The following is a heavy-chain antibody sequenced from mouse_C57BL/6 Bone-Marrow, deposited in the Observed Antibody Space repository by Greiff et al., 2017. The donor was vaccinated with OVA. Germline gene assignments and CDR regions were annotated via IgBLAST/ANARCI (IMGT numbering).Heavy chain of an antibody. CDR1: GFTFSSYA. V-gene: IGHV5-4*03. Sequence: DVKLVESGGGLVKPGGSLKLSCAASGFTFSSYAMSWVRQTPEKRLEWVATISDGGSYTYYPDNVKGRFTISRDNAKNNLYLQMSHLKSEDTAMYYCASGSIYYAMDYWGQGTSVTVSS. D-gene: IGHD1-1*02. J-gene: IGHJ4*01. CDR3: ASGSIYYAMDY. CDR2: ISDGGSYT.